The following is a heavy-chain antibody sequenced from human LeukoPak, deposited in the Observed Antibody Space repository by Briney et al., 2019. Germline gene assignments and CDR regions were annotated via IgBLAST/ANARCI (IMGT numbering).Heavy chain of an antibody. Sequence: GGSLRLPCATSGFTLSSYWMHWVRQVPGKGLEWLSRINNDGVSTSYADSVKGRFTISRDNAKNTLYLRMNSLRAEDTAIYYCARKPLSGGYGGSIDYWGQGTLVTVSS. V-gene: IGHV3-74*01. CDR3: ARKPLSGGYGGSIDY. D-gene: IGHD5-12*01. CDR1: GFTLSSYW. J-gene: IGHJ4*02. CDR2: INNDGVST.